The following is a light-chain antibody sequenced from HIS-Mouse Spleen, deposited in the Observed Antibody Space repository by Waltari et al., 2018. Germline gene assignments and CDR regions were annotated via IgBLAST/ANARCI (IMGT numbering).Light chain of an antibody. CDR3: MSWHSSAWV. CDR1: SGINVGTYR. Sequence: QAVLTQPSSLSASPGASASLTCTLRSGINVGTYRHYWYQQKPGSPPQYLLMYKSDSDKQQVSGIPCRLSGSKDASANAGLLLISGLQSEDEADYYGMSWHSSAWVFGGGTKLTVL. J-gene: IGLJ3*02. CDR2: YKSDSDK. V-gene: IGLV5-45*02.